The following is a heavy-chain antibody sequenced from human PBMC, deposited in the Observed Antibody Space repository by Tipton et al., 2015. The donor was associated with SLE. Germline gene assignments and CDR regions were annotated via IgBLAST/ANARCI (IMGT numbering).Heavy chain of an antibody. Sequence: TLSLTCTVSGGSISSSSYYWGWIRQPPGKGLQWIGTISYSGSTYYNPSLKSRVTISVDTSENQVSLNLGSVTAADTAVYYCARGPRSMGGSTRVDTWGQGTLVTVSS. CDR1: GGSISSSSYY. J-gene: IGHJ4*02. CDR2: ISYSGST. V-gene: IGHV4-39*02. D-gene: IGHD2-2*01. CDR3: ARGPRSMGGSTRVDT.